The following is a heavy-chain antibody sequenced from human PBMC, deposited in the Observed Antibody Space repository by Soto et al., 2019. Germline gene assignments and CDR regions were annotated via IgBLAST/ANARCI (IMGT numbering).Heavy chain of an antibody. CDR2: VTTYNGNT. V-gene: IGHV1-18*01. CDR3: VRDVRGGDTFDI. CDR1: GYTFTSYG. D-gene: IGHD3-10*02. Sequence: QVQLVQSGAEVKKPGASVKVSCKASGYTFTSYGISWVRQAPGQGLEWMAWVTTYNGNTDSAQKXXDXXTVTTDTSTSTAYMELRCLRSDDTAVYYCVRDVRGGDTFDIWGQGTMVTVSS. J-gene: IGHJ3*02.